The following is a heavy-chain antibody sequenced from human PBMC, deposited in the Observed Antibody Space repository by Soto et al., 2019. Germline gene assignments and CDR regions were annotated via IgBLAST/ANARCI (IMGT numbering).Heavy chain of an antibody. CDR2: ISSSSSTI. V-gene: IGHV3-48*02. D-gene: IGHD2-2*01. CDR3: ARVALPFQPPHH. Sequence: PGGSLRLSCAASGFTFSSYSMSWVRQAPGKGLEWVSYISSSSSTIYYADSVKGRFTISRDNAKNSLYLQMNSLRDEDTAVYYCARVALPFQPPHHWGQGTLVTV. J-gene: IGHJ5*02. CDR1: GFTFSSYS.